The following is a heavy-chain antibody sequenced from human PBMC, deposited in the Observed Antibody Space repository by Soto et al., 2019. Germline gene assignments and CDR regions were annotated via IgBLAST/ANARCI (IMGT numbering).Heavy chain of an antibody. CDR3: ARAKRVAARPEAPYYYYYGMDV. CDR1: GYTFTGYY. V-gene: IGHV1-2*04. CDR2: INPNSGGT. J-gene: IGHJ6*02. Sequence: ASVKVSCKASGYTFTGYYMHWVRQAPGQGLEWMGWINPNSGGTNYAQKFQGWVTMTRDTSISTAYMELSRLRSDDTAVYYCARAKRVAARPEAPYYYYYGMDVWGQGTTVTVSS. D-gene: IGHD6-6*01.